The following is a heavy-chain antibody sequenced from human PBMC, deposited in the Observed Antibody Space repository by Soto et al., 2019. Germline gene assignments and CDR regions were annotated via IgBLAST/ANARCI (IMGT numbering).Heavy chain of an antibody. CDR1: GYTFNSYY. V-gene: IGHV1-46*02. Sequence: VASVKVSCKASGYTFNSYYMHWVRQAPGQGLEWMGVINPSGDSTSYAQKFQGRVTMTRDTSTSTVYMELRSLRSEDTAVYYCARVGSYVVVAGTDYFDHWGQGTPVTVSS. J-gene: IGHJ4*02. D-gene: IGHD6-19*01. CDR3: ARVGSYVVVAGTDYFDH. CDR2: INPSGDST.